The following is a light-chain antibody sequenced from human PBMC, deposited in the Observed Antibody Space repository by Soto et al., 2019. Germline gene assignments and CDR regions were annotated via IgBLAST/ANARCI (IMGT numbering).Light chain of an antibody. Sequence: QSVLIQPPSTSGTPGQRVTISCSGSNSHIGSNAVNWYQQLPGRAPKLLIYSNNQRPSGVPDRFSGSKSGTSASLAISGLQSEDEADYYCAAWDDSLSGWVFGGGTQLTVL. CDR1: NSHIGSNA. CDR2: SNN. CDR3: AAWDDSLSGWV. J-gene: IGLJ3*02. V-gene: IGLV1-44*01.